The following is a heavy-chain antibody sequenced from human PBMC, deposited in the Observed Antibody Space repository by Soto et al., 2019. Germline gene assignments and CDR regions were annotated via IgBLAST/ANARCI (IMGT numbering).Heavy chain of an antibody. CDR2: IYHSGST. Sequence: PSETLSLTCTVSGGSVSSGYYWGWIRQPPGKGLEWIGSIYHSGSTYYNPSLKSRVTISVDTSKNQFSLKLSSVTAADTAVYYCARPTGTTSWFDPWGPGALVTVSS. D-gene: IGHD1-7*01. CDR1: GGSVSSGYY. CDR3: ARPTGTTSWFDP. J-gene: IGHJ5*02. V-gene: IGHV4-38-2*02.